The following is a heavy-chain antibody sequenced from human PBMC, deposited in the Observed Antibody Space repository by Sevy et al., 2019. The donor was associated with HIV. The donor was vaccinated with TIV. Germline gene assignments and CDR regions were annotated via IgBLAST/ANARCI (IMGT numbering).Heavy chain of an antibody. CDR1: GLTFSSYA. CDR3: VKRMGAPGPFDF. V-gene: IGHV3-23*01. J-gene: IGHJ4*02. D-gene: IGHD6-13*01. Sequence: GGSLRLSCAASGLTFSSYAMSWVRQAPGKGLEWVSVISGSGGSTHYADSVKGRFTISSDNSNNTLYLQMNSLRAEDTAVYYCVKRMGAPGPFDFWGQRTLVTVSS. CDR2: ISGSGGST.